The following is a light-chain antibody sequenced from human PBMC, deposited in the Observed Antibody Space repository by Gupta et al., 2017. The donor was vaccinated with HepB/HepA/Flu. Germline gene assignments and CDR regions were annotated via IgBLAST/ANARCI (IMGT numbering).Light chain of an antibody. CDR3: QVWDSSSDHVV. CDR1: NIGSKS. Sequence: YVLTQPPSVSVAPGKTARITCGGNNIGSKSVHWYQQKPGQAPVLVVYDDSDRPSGSPERFSGSNSGNTATLTISRVEAGDEADYYCQVWDSSSDHVVLGGGTKLTVL. V-gene: IGLV3-21*03. J-gene: IGLJ2*01. CDR2: DDS.